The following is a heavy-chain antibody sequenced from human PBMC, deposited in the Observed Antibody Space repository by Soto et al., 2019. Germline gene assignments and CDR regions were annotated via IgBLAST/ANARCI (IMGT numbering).Heavy chain of an antibody. CDR3: ARSQGSSTSLEIYYYYYYGMDV. CDR1: GGTFSSYA. Sequence: QVQLVQSGAEVKKPGSSVKVSCKASGGTFSSYAISWVRQAPGQGLEWMGGNIPISDTTNYAQKFQGRVTITADESTSTAYMELSSLRSEDKAVYYCARSQGSSTSLEIYYYYYYGMDVWGQGSKVTESS. J-gene: IGHJ6*02. D-gene: IGHD2-2*01. CDR2: NIPISDTT. V-gene: IGHV1-69*01.